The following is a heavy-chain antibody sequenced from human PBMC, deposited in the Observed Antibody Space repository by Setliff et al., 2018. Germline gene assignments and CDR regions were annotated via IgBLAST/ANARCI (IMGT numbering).Heavy chain of an antibody. V-gene: IGHV4-34*01. D-gene: IGHD3-3*01. Sequence: ASETLSLTCTVYGGSFSDYYWGWIRQPPGKGLEWIAEINHSGSTNYNPSLKSRVTISVDTSRNQFSLKLSSVTAADTAVYYCARDRTIFGVDNFYYYMDVWGRGTTVTVSS. CDR2: INHSGST. CDR1: GGSFSDYY. J-gene: IGHJ6*03. CDR3: ARDRTIFGVDNFYYYMDV.